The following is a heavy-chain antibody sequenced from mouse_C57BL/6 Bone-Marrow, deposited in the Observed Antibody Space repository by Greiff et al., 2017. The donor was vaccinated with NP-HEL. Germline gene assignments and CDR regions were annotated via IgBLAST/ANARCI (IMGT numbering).Heavy chain of an antibody. Sequence: VQLQQSGPELVKPGASVKLSCKASGYTFTDYYMTWVKQSHGKSLEWIGDINPNNGGTSYNQKFKGKATLTVDKSSRTAYMGLRSLTSEDSAIYYGARATYYDDDEAMDYWGQGTSVTVSS. D-gene: IGHD2-4*01. CDR1: GYTFTDYY. CDR3: ARATYYDDDEAMDY. V-gene: IGHV1-26*01. J-gene: IGHJ4*01. CDR2: INPNNGGT.